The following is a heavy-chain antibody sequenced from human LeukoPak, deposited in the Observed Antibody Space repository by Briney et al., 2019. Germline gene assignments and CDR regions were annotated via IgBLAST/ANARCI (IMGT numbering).Heavy chain of an antibody. CDR1: GYTFTGYY. CDR3: ARDMYYYDSSPKYYFDY. CDR2: INPNSGGT. Sequence: ASVKVSCKASGYTFTGYYMHWVRQAPGQGLEWMGWINPNSGGTNYAQKFQGRVTMTRDTSISTAYMELSRLRSDDTAVYYCARDMYYYDSSPKYYFDYWGQGTLVTVSS. V-gene: IGHV1-2*02. J-gene: IGHJ4*02. D-gene: IGHD3-22*01.